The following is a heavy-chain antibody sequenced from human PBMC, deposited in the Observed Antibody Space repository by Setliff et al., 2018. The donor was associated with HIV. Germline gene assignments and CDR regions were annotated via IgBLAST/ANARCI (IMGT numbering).Heavy chain of an antibody. Sequence: SLRLSCTGSGFDFRNTWMSWVRQAPGKGLEWVGRIKGKTDGETTEYAAPVKGRFTISRDDSKNTLYLQMNRLITEDTAVYYCTPASLRYFDWFPMDVWGQGTTVTVSS. CDR3: TPASLRYFDWFPMDV. CDR1: GFDFRNTW. J-gene: IGHJ6*02. V-gene: IGHV3-15*01. D-gene: IGHD3-9*01. CDR2: IKGKTDGETT.